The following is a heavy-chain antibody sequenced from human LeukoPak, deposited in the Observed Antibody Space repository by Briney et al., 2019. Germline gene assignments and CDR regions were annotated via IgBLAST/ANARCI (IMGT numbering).Heavy chain of an antibody. V-gene: IGHV3-23*01. CDR2: ISGSGGST. J-gene: IGHJ4*02. Sequence: GGSLRLSCAASGFTFSSYAMSWVRQAPGKGLEWVSAISGSGGSTYYADSVKGRFTISRDNSKNTLYLQMNSLRAEDTAVYYCAKGLRYSYGYEPFDYWGQGTLVTVSS. CDR3: AKGLRYSYGYEPFDY. D-gene: IGHD5-18*01. CDR1: GFTFSSYA.